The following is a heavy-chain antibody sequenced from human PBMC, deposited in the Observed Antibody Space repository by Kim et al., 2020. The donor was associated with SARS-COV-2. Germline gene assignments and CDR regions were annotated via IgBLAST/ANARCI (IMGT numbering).Heavy chain of an antibody. D-gene: IGHD3-22*01. Sequence: GGSLRLSCAASGFTFSSYAMSWVRQAPGKGLEWVSAISGSGGSTYYADSVKGRFTISRDNSKNTLYLQMNSLRAEDTAVYYCANYYDSSGYSGWPLLFDYWGQGTLVTVSS. CDR2: ISGSGGST. V-gene: IGHV3-23*01. CDR3: ANYYDSSGYSGWPLLFDY. CDR1: GFTFSSYA. J-gene: IGHJ4*02.